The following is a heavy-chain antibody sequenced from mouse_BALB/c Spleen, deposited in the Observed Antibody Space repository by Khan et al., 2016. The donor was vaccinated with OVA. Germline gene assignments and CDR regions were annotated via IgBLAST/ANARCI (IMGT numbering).Heavy chain of an antibody. Sequence: EVKLEESGGGLVQPGGSLRLSCATSGFTFTDYYITWVRQPPGKALEWLGFIRNKANGYSTEYIASVKGRFTVSRDNSQSIVYLQMNTLRAEDSATCYCARDTVVDIYWYLDVWGAGTTVTVSS. D-gene: IGHD1-1*01. CDR1: GFTFTDYY. J-gene: IGHJ1*01. CDR3: ARDTVVDIYWYLDV. V-gene: IGHV7-3*02. CDR2: IRNKANGYST.